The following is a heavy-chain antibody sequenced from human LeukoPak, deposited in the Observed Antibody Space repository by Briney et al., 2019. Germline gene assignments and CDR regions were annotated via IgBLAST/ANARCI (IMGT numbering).Heavy chain of an antibody. CDR1: GFTFRNYW. J-gene: IGHJ4*02. V-gene: IGHV3-7*01. CDR3: ARWATSFDL. Sequence: GGSLRLSCAASGFTFRNYWMSWVRQAPGKGLEWVANIKQDGSDKYYVDSVTGRFTISRDNAKNSLYLRMNSLRAEDTAVYYCARWATSFDLWGQGTLVTVSS. D-gene: IGHD6-6*01. CDR2: IKQDGSDK.